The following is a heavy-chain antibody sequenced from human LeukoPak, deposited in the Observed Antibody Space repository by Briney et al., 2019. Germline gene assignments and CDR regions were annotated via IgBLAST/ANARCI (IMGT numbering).Heavy chain of an antibody. V-gene: IGHV1-69*04. CDR2: IIPILGIA. J-gene: IGHJ4*02. CDR3: ASSSSGYYDSSGYPFDY. Sequence: ASVKVSCKASGGTYSSYAISWVRHAPGQGLEWMGRIIPILGIANYAQKFQGRVTITAAKSTSTAYMELSSLRSEDTAVYYCASSSSGYYDSSGYPFDYWGQGTLVTVSS. CDR1: GGTYSSYA. D-gene: IGHD3-22*01.